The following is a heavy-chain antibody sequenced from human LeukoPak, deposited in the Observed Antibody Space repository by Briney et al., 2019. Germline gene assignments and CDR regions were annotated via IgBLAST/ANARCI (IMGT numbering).Heavy chain of an antibody. CDR3: ARSGYCSSTSCYNWFDP. J-gene: IGHJ5*02. D-gene: IGHD2-2*03. CDR2: INHSGST. V-gene: IGHV4-34*01. CDR1: GGSFSGYY. Sequence: SETLSLTCAVHGGSFSGYYWSWIRRPPGKGLEWIGEINHSGSTNYNPSLKSRVTISVDTSKNQFSLKLSSVTAADTAVYYCARSGYCSSTSCYNWFDPWGQGTLVTVSS.